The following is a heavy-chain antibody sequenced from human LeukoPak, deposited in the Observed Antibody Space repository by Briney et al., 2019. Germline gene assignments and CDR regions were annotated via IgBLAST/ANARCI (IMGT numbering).Heavy chain of an antibody. CDR2: ISGSGGST. D-gene: IGHD5-12*01. V-gene: IGHV3-23*01. CDR3: AKDGLATIEYYYYYYMDV. CDR1: GFTFSSSW. Sequence: GGSLRLSCVASGFTFSSSWMSWVRQAPGKGLEWVSAISGSGGSTYYADSVKGRFTISRDNSKNTLYLQMNSLRAEDTAVYYCAKDGLATIEYYYYYYMDVWGKGTTVTVSS. J-gene: IGHJ6*03.